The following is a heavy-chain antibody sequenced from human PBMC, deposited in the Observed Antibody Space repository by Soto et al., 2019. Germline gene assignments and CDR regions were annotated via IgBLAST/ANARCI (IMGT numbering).Heavy chain of an antibody. CDR2: MNPNSGNT. CDR3: ATLTIFEGWDV. D-gene: IGHD3-3*01. Sequence: ASVKVSCKASGYTFTSYDINWLRQATGQGLEWMGWMNPNSGNTGYAQKFQGRVTMTRNTSISTAYTELSSLRSEDTAVYYCATLTIFEGWDVWGQGTTVTVSS. V-gene: IGHV1-8*01. CDR1: GYTFTSYD. J-gene: IGHJ6*02.